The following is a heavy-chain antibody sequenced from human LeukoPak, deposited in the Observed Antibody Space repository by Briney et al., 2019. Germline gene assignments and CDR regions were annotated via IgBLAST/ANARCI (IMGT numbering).Heavy chain of an antibody. CDR1: GGSISSYY. D-gene: IGHD3-22*01. CDR2: IYYSGST. J-gene: IGHJ3*02. CDR3: AIFDSSGYKAFDI. V-gene: IGHV4-59*08. Sequence: SETLSLTCTVSGGSISSYYWSWIQQPPGKGLEWIGYIYYSGSTNYNPSLKSRVTISVDTSKNQFSLKLSSVTAADTAVYYCAIFDSSGYKAFDIWGQGTMVTVSS.